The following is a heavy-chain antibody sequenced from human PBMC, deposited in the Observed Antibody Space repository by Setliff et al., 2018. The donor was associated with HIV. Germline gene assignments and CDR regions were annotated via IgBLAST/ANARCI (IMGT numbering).Heavy chain of an antibody. J-gene: IGHJ6*02. CDR1: GDSVTSDSYY. CDR3: ARDWAAPYYYGMDV. V-gene: IGHV4-61*02. D-gene: IGHD3-16*01. Sequence: SETLSLTCSVSGDSVTSDSYYWNWIRQPAGKTLEWIGRIYFSGSTNYNPSLKSRVTISIDTSKNQLSLKLSSVTAADTAVYYCARDWAAPYYYGMDVWGQGTTVTVSS. CDR2: IYFSGST.